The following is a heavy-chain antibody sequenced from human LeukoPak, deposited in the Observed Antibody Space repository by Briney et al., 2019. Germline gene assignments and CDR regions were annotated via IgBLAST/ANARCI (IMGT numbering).Heavy chain of an antibody. CDR3: AKEHYYYDMYD. CDR1: GFTFSRYG. D-gene: IGHD3-22*01. CDR2: ISYDASNK. Sequence: GGSLRLSCAASGFTFSRYGMHWVRQTPGKGLEWVAVISYDASNKYYADSVKGRFTISRDNSENTLYLQMNSLRVEDTAVYYCAKEHYYYDMYDWGQGTLVIVSS. J-gene: IGHJ4*02. V-gene: IGHV3-30*18.